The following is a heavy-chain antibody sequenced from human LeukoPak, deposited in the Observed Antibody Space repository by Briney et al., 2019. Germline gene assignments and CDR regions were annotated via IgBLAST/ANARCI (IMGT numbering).Heavy chain of an antibody. D-gene: IGHD5-18*01. CDR3: ARAGYSYGLDY. J-gene: IGHJ4*02. CDR2: IYYSGTT. CDR1: GGSISSSSYY. Sequence: SETLSLTCTVSGGSISSSSYYWGWIRQPPGKGLEWIGYIYYSGTTNYNPSLKSRVTISVDTSKNQFSLKLSSVTAADTAVYYCARAGYSYGLDYWGQGTLVTVSS. V-gene: IGHV4-61*05.